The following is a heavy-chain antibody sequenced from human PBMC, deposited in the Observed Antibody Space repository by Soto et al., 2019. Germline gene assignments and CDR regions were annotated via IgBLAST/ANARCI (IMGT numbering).Heavy chain of an antibody. V-gene: IGHV3-74*01. D-gene: IGHD1-26*01. CDR1: GFTFSSYW. CDR3: VRXSLXXAXXTREDY. CDR2: INSDGSST. J-gene: IGHJ4*02. Sequence: EVQLVESGGGLVQPGGYLRLSCAASGFTFSSYWMHWVRQAPGKGLVWVSRINSDGSSTSYADSVKGGFTISRDNAKNTLYLQMNSLRAEDTAVYYCVRXSLXXAXXTREDYWXQGTLVTVSS.